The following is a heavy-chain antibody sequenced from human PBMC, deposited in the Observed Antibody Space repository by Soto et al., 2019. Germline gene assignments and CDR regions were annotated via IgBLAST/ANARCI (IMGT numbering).Heavy chain of an antibody. D-gene: IGHD3-22*01. CDR1: GYTFTSYG. Sequence: ASVKVSCKASGYTFTSYGISWVRQAPGEGLEWMGWISAYNGNTNYAQKLQGRVTMTTDTSTSTAYMELRSLRSDDTAVYYCARDRVTMIVVAPEEAFDIWGQGTMVTVSS. J-gene: IGHJ3*02. CDR2: ISAYNGNT. V-gene: IGHV1-18*01. CDR3: ARDRVTMIVVAPEEAFDI.